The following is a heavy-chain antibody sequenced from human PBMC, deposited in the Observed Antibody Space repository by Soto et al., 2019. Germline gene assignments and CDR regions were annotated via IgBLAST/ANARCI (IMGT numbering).Heavy chain of an antibody. CDR2: IYFNGNT. Sequence: SETLSLTCTASAASFSKYYWSWIRQPPGKGLEWIGYIYFNGNTNYNPSLKRRVTISIDTSKKQISLNLTSVTDADTAVYYCASVTFGGVVLAHWGQGTLVTVS. D-gene: IGHD3-16*01. J-gene: IGHJ4*02. CDR3: ASVTFGGVVLAH. V-gene: IGHV4-59*01. CDR1: AASFSKYY.